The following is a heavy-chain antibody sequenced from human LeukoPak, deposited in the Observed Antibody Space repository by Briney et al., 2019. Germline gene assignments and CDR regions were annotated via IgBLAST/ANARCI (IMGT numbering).Heavy chain of an antibody. V-gene: IGHV5-51*01. CDR3: ARRPSLVGASDY. CDR1: GYNFNTYW. Sequence: GESLKISCKTSGYNFNTYWIGWVRQMPGKGLEWMGIIYPGDSDTRYSPSFQGQVTISADKSISTAYLQWSSLKASDTAMYYCARRPSLVGASDYWGQGTLVTVSS. CDR2: IYPGDSDT. J-gene: IGHJ4*02. D-gene: IGHD1-26*01.